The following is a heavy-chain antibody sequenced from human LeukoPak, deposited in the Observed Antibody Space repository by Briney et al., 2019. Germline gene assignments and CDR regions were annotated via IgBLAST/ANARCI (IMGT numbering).Heavy chain of an antibody. D-gene: IGHD2-2*01. CDR2: IYHSGST. CDR3: AREFYPSVFDY. CDR1: GGSISSGGYS. V-gene: IGHV4-30-2*01. J-gene: IGHJ4*02. Sequence: SETLSLTCAVSGGSISSGGYSWSWIRQPPGKGLEWIGYIYHSGSTYYNPSLKSRVTMSVDRSKNQFSLKLSSVTAADTAVYYCAREFYPSVFDYWGRGTLVTVSS.